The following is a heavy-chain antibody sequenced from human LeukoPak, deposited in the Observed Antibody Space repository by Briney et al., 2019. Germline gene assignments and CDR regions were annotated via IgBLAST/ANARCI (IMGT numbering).Heavy chain of an antibody. CDR1: GFTFSRYW. D-gene: IGHD6-13*01. CDR2: IKQDGSEK. V-gene: IGHV3-7*01. Sequence: GGSLRLSCAASGFTFSRYWMSWVRQAPGKGLEWVANIKQDGSEKYYVDSVKGRFTISGDNAKISLYLQMNSLRAEDTAIYYCARSAGSSGWYEGYYFDYWGQRTLVTVSS. CDR3: ARSAGSSGWYEGYYFDY. J-gene: IGHJ4*02.